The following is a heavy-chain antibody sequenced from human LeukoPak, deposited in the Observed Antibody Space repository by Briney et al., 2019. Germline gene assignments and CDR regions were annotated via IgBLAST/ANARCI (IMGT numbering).Heavy chain of an antibody. V-gene: IGHV3-23*01. CDR3: AKAQHCSGGSCYRD. CDR2: ISGSGGST. J-gene: IGHJ4*02. Sequence: PGGSMRLSCAASGFTFSSYAMSWVRQAPGKGLEWVSAISGSGGSTYYADSVKGRFTISRDNSKNTLYLQMNSLRAEDTAVYYCAKAQHCSGGSCYRDWGQGTLVTVSS. CDR1: GFTFSSYA. D-gene: IGHD2-15*01.